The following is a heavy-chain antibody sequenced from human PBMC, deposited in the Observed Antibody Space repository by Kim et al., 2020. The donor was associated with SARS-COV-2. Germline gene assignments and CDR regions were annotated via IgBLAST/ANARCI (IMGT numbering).Heavy chain of an antibody. D-gene: IGHD4-17*01. J-gene: IGHJ4*02. V-gene: IGHV3-66*01. CDR3: ARDPDRPTVTTR. CDR2: IYSGGST. Sequence: GGSLRLSCAASGFTVSSNYMSWVRQAPGKGLEWVSVIYSGGSTYYADSVKGRFTISRDNSKNTLYLQMNSLRAEDTAVYYCARDPDRPTVTTRWGQGTLVTVSS. CDR1: GFTVSSNY.